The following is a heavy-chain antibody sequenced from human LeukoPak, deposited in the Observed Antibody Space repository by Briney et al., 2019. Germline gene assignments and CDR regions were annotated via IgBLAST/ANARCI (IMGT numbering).Heavy chain of an antibody. D-gene: IGHD3-22*01. CDR2: ISYDGSNK. V-gene: IGHV3-30*03. CDR1: GFTFNSYG. J-gene: IGHJ4*02. CDR3: AREQGFGNYYDSSGYSSGNFDY. Sequence: GGSLRLSCAASGFTFNSYGMHWVRQAPGKGLEWVAVISYDGSNKYYADSVKGRFTISRDNSKNTLYLQMNSLRAEDTAVYYCAREQGFGNYYDSSGYSSGNFDYWGQGTLVTVSS.